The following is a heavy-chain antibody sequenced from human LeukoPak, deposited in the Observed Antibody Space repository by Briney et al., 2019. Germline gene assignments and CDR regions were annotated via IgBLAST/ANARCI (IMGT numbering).Heavy chain of an antibody. CDR1: GFTFSNYG. CDR2: IRYDGSDK. Sequence: GGSLRLSCAASGFTFSNYGMYWVRQAPGKGLGWVAFIRYDGSDKYYADSVKGRFTMSRVNSKNTLYLQMDSLRPEDTAVYYCAKGQLGIQSSKWFDPWGQGTLVTVSS. CDR3: AKGQLGIQSSKWFDP. J-gene: IGHJ5*02. D-gene: IGHD7-27*01. V-gene: IGHV3-30*02.